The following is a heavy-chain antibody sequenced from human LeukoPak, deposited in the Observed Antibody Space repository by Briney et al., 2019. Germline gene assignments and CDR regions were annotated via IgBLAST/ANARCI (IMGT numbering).Heavy chain of an antibody. Sequence: VASVNVSSTASGYTFTVYYMHWVRHAPGQGLEWMGWINPNSGGTNYAQKFQGRVTITRDTSISTAYMELSRLRSDDTAVYYCARDQGIPTYYYGMDVWGQGTTVTVSS. CDR2: INPNSGGT. CDR1: GYTFTVYY. J-gene: IGHJ6*02. CDR3: ARDQGIPTYYYGMDV. V-gene: IGHV1-2*02.